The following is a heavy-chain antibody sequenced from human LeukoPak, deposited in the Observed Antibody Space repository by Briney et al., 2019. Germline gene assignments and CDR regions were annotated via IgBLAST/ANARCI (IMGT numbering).Heavy chain of an antibody. D-gene: IGHD1-26*01. J-gene: IGHJ4*02. CDR2: ISSSSSYI. Sequence: GGSLRLSCAASGFTFSSHWMHWVRQAPGKGLEWVSSISSSSSYIYYADSVKGRFTISRDNAKNSLYLQMNSLRAEDTAVYYCARDGSIVGAKVSLPGYWGQGTLVTVSS. CDR1: GFTFSSHW. CDR3: ARDGSIVGAKVSLPGY. V-gene: IGHV3-21*01.